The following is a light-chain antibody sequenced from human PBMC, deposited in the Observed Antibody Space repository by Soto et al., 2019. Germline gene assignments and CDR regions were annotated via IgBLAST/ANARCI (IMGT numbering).Light chain of an antibody. J-gene: IGKJ5*01. CDR1: QSVSSY. CDR3: QQRSNWPSIS. V-gene: IGKV3-11*01. Sequence: EIVLTQSPATLSLSPGERATLSCRASQSVSSYLAWYQHKPGQAPRLLIYDASTRATDIPARFSGSGSGTDFTLTISSLESEDSAIYYCQQRSNWPSISFGQGTRL. CDR2: DAS.